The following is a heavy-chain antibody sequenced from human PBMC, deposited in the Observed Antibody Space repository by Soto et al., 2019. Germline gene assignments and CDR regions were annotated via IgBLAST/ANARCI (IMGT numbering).Heavy chain of an antibody. CDR1: GGSISSSRYY. CDR2: IYFTGST. J-gene: IGHJ6*03. V-gene: IGHV4-39*01. CDR3: ARRVQLERRGYYYYYYMDV. Sequence: ETLSLTCTVSGGSISSSRYYWGWIRQPPGKGLESIGTIYFTGSTYNNPSLKSRVNIYVDTSKNQFSLKLSSVTAADTAVYYCARRVQLERRGYYYYYYMDVWGKGTTVTVSS. D-gene: IGHD1-1*01.